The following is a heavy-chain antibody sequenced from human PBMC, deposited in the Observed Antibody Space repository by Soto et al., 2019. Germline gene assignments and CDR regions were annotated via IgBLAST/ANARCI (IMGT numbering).Heavy chain of an antibody. Sequence: SETLSLTCAVYGGSFSGYYWSWIRQPPGKGLEWIGEINHSGSTNYNPSLKSRVTISVDTSKNQFSLKLSSVTAADTAVYYCATSGHYDILTGYYPFDYWGQGTLVTVSS. V-gene: IGHV4-34*01. CDR1: GGSFSGYY. CDR3: ATSGHYDILTGYYPFDY. CDR2: INHSGST. D-gene: IGHD3-9*01. J-gene: IGHJ4*02.